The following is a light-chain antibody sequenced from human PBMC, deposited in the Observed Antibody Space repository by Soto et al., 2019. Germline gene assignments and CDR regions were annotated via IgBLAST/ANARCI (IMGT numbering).Light chain of an antibody. J-gene: IGKJ5*01. Sequence: ETVMTQSPATLSVSPGDTATLSCRASQSVSINLAWYQQKPGQAPRLLIYRASTRATGIPARFSGSGSGTEFTLTISSLQSEDFAVYYCHQYHNWPPITFGQGTRLEI. CDR3: HQYHNWPPIT. V-gene: IGKV3-15*01. CDR1: QSVSIN. CDR2: RAS.